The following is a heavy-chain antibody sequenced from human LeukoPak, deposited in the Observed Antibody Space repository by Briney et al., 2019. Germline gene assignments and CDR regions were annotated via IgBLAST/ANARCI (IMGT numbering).Heavy chain of an antibody. CDR2: ITTNGSST. CDR3: ARTRGSNWPTDY. Sequence: GGSLRLSCAASGFTFSSYWMQWVRQAPGKGLVWVSRITTNGSSTSYADSVKGRFTISRDSAKNTLFRQMNSLGAEGTAVYYCARTRGSNWPTDYWGQGTLVTVSS. V-gene: IGHV3-74*01. CDR1: GFTFSSYW. D-gene: IGHD6-13*01. J-gene: IGHJ4*02.